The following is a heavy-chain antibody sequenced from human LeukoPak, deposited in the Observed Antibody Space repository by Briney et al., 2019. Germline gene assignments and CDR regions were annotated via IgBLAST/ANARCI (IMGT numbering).Heavy chain of an antibody. V-gene: IGHV3-53*01. D-gene: IGHD7-27*01. Sequence: GGSLRLSCAASGFTVSSNYMSWVRQAPGKGLEWVAVIYSGGSTYYADSVEGRFTISRDNSKNTLYLQMNSLRAQDTAAYYCARDWSAGDYYYGMDVWGQGTTVTVSS. CDR2: IYSGGST. J-gene: IGHJ6*02. CDR3: ARDWSAGDYYYGMDV. CDR1: GFTVSSNY.